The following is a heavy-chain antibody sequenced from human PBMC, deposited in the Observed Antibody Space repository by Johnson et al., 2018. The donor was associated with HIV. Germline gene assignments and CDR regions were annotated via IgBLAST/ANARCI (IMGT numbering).Heavy chain of an antibody. V-gene: IGHV3-30*18. CDR1: GFTFSSYG. CDR3: AKIWGDIAATGDAFDI. CDR2: ISYNGTNT. Sequence: QVQLVESGGGVVQPGRSLRLSCVASGFTFSSYGMHWVRQTPGKGLEWVAVISYNGTNTWYADSVKGRFTISRDNAKNSLYLQMDSLRPEDTAVYYCAKIWGDIAATGDAFDIWGQGTMVTVSS. J-gene: IGHJ3*02. D-gene: IGHD5-12*01.